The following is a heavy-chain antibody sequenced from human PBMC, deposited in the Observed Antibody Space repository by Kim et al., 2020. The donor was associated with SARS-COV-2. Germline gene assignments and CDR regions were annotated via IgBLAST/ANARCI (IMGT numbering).Heavy chain of an antibody. CDR1: GFTFSSYA. CDR3: ASGGLFGVVILIPNWFDP. CDR2: ISGSGGST. D-gene: IGHD3-3*01. Sequence: GGSLRLSCAASGFTFSSYAMSWVRQAPGKGLEWVSAISGSGGSTYYADSVKGRFTISRDNSKNTLYLQMNSLRAEDTAVYYCASGGLFGVVILIPNWFDPWGRGTLVTVS. J-gene: IGHJ5*02. V-gene: IGHV3-23*01.